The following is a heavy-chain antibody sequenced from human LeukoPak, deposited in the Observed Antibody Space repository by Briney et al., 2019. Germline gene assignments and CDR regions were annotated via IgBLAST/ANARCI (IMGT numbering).Heavy chain of an antibody. V-gene: IGHV1-18*01. J-gene: IGHJ4*02. Sequence: GASVKVSCKASGYTFTSYGISWVRQAPGQGLEWMGWISTYNGNTNYAQKLQGRVTMTTDTSTSTAYMELRSLRSDDTAVYYCARVGITFGGVIVIPADYWGQGTLVTVSS. CDR1: GYTFTSYG. CDR2: ISTYNGNT. CDR3: ARVGITFGGVIVIPADY. D-gene: IGHD3-16*02.